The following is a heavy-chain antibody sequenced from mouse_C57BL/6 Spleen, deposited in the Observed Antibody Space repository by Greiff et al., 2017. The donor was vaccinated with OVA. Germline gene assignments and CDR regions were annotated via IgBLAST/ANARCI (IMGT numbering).Heavy chain of an antibody. D-gene: IGHD2-4*01. CDR3: ARGNYDYDWYFDV. CDR1: GYSFTSYW. Sequence: QVQLQQPGAELVKPGASVKMSCKASGYSFTSYWITWVKQRPGQGLEWIGDIYPGSGSTNYNEKFKSKATLTVDTSSSTAYMQLSSLTSEDSAVYYCARGNYDYDWYFDVWGTGTTVTVSS. V-gene: IGHV1-55*01. CDR2: IYPGSGST. J-gene: IGHJ1*03.